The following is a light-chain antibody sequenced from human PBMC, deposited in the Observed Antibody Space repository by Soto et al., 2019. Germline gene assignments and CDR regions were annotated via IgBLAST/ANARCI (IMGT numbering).Light chain of an antibody. CDR2: AAS. J-gene: IGKJ1*01. CDR3: QHTFNSPPWT. V-gene: IGKV1-39*01. CDR1: QGIKNY. Sequence: IHVTHYPSSLSASFGDIVTITFRASQGIKNYLAWYQQKPGKAPKLLIYAASSLQSGVPSRFSGSGSGTDFTLTISSLQPEDFASYFCQHTFNSPPWTFGQGTKVDIK.